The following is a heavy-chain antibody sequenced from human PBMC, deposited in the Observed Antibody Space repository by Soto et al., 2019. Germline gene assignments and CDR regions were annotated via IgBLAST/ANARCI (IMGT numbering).Heavy chain of an antibody. CDR2: IYYSGST. CDR1: GGSISSYY. CDR3: ARDPASSGWYSHFDY. D-gene: IGHD6-19*01. Sequence: SETLSLTCTVSGGSISSYYWSWIRQPPGKGLEWIGYIYYSGSTNYNPSLKSRVTISVDTSKNQFSLKLSSVTAADTAVYYCARDPASSGWYSHFDYWGQGTLVTVSS. V-gene: IGHV4-59*01. J-gene: IGHJ4*02.